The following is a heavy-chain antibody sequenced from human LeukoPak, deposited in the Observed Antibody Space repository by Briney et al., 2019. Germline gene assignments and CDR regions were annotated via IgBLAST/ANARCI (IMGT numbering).Heavy chain of an antibody. J-gene: IGHJ4*02. D-gene: IGHD2-8*01. V-gene: IGHV3-53*01. CDR2: IYGGGST. CDR1: GLSVSSNF. CDR3: VIAYASSENWRFDY. Sequence: GGSLRLSCAATGLSVSSNFMSWVRQAPGKGLEWVSVIYGGGSTYYADSVKGRFTISRDTPKNTLYLQMNSLRVEDTAVYYCVIAYASSENWRFDYWGQGTLVTVSS.